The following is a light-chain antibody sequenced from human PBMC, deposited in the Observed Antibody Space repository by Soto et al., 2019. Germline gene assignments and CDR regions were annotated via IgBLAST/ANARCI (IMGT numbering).Light chain of an antibody. CDR1: SRDVGGYNY. CDR3: SSYTTSTTAV. V-gene: IGLV2-14*01. J-gene: IGLJ1*01. CDR2: DVS. Sequence: QSVLTQPASVSGFPGQSITISCTGTSRDVGGYNYVSWYQQHPGKAPKLMIFDVSDRPSGVSNRFSGSKSGNTASLTISGLQAEDEADYYCSSYTTSTTAVFGNGTQLTVL.